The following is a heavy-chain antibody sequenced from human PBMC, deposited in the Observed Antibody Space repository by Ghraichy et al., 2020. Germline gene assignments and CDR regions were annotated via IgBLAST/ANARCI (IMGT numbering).Heavy chain of an antibody. Sequence: GGSLRLSCAASGFTFSNYAMSWVRQAPGRGLEWVSGISDSGYSTYYADSVKGRFTISRDNSKNTLFLQMNSLRVEDTAVYYCAKDLGVRGVGATLDYWGQGTLVTVSS. J-gene: IGHJ4*02. CDR3: AKDLGVRGVGATLDY. V-gene: IGHV3-23*01. CDR1: GFTFSNYA. CDR2: ISDSGYST. D-gene: IGHD1-26*01.